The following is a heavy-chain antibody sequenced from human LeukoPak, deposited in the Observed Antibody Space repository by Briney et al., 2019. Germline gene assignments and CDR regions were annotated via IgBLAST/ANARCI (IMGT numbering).Heavy chain of an antibody. CDR1: GGTFSSYA. D-gene: IGHD6-13*01. J-gene: IGHJ3*02. V-gene: IGHV1-69*04. CDR2: IIPILGIA. Sequence: ASVKVSCKASGGTFSSYAISWVRQAPGQGLEWMGRIIPILGIANYAQKFQGRVTITADKSTSTAYMELSSLRSEDTAVYYCARRGFMAAAGTEDAFDIWGQGTMVTVSS. CDR3: ARRGFMAAAGTEDAFDI.